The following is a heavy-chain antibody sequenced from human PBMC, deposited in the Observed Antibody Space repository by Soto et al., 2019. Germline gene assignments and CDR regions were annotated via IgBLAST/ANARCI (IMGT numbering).Heavy chain of an antibody. V-gene: IGHV4-59*08. CDR1: GGSISSYY. D-gene: IGHD3-10*01. J-gene: IGHJ4*02. CDR3: ARHNYGSGSTYFDY. CDR2: IYYSGST. Sequence: QVQLQESGPGLVKPSETLSLTCTVSGGSISSYYGSWIRQPPGKGLEWIGYIYYSGSTNYNPSLKTRVTISVDTSKNQLSMKLNSMTAADTAVYYCARHNYGSGSTYFDYWGQGTLVTVSS.